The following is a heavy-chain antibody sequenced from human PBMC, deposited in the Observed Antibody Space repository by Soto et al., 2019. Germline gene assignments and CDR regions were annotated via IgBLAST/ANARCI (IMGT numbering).Heavy chain of an antibody. CDR3: LIVVVPAAYFDY. D-gene: IGHD2-2*01. V-gene: IGHV3-23*01. CDR2: ISGSGGST. CDR1: GFTFSSYA. Sequence: EVQLLESGGGLVQPGGSLRLSCAASGFTFSSYAMSWVRQAPGKGLEWVSAISGSGGSTYYADSVKGRFTISRDNSKNTLYLQMNSLRAEDTAVYYCLIVVVPAAYFDYWGQGTLVTVSS. J-gene: IGHJ4*02.